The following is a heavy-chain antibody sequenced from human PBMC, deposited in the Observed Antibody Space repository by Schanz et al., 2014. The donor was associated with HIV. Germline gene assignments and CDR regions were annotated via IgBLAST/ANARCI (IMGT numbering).Heavy chain of an antibody. D-gene: IGHD6-19*01. CDR3: AKDGSTSGWVGGDY. Sequence: QVQLVESGGGVVQPGRSLRLSCAASGFTFSDYGIHWVRQAPGKGLEWVAVISSDGSDKYYGDSVKGRFTVSRDIRGNMMFMEMHNLRENDTAVYYCAKDGSTSGWVGGDYWGQGTQVIVSS. J-gene: IGHJ4*02. CDR1: GFTFSDYG. V-gene: IGHV3-30*18. CDR2: ISSDGSDK.